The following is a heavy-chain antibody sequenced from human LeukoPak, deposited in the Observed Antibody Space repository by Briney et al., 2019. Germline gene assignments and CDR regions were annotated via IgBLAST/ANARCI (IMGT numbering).Heavy chain of an antibody. CDR2: IDYSGST. D-gene: IGHD3-22*01. J-gene: IGHJ4*02. Sequence: PSETLSLTCTVSGGSISTGSYYWGWIRQPPGKGLEWIGSIDYSGSTYYNPSLKSRVTISVDTSKNQFFLKLSSVTAADTAVYYCARDSSGYPRSFDYWGQGTLVTVSS. CDR3: ARDSSGYPRSFDY. V-gene: IGHV4-39*07. CDR1: GGSISTGSYY.